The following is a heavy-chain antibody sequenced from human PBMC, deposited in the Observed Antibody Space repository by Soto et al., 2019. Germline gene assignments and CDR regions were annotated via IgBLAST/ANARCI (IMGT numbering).Heavy chain of an antibody. CDR1: GGTFSSYR. CDR2: IVPIYRTA. CDR3: VRDSGAKLSSS. D-gene: IGHD6-13*01. Sequence: ASVKVSCKASGGTFSSYRLHWVRQAPGQGLEGVCVIVPIYRTADYAQKFQGRVTITADESARTSYMELGSLKSQDTAVYYCVRDSGAKLSSSWGQGTLVTVSS. J-gene: IGHJ4*02. V-gene: IGHV1-69*13.